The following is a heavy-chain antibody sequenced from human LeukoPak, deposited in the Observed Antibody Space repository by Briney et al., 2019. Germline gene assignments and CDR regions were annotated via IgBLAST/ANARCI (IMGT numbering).Heavy chain of an antibody. CDR2: IYYSGST. V-gene: IGHV4-31*03. J-gene: IGHJ4*02. CDR1: GGSISSGGYY. CDR3: ARVVDSSSWPFDY. D-gene: IGHD6-13*01. Sequence: SETLSLTCTVSGGSISSGGYYWSWIRQHPGQGLEWIGYIYYSGSTYYNPSLKSRVTISVDTSKNQFSLKLSSVTAADTAVYYCARVVDSSSWPFDYWGQGTLVTVSS.